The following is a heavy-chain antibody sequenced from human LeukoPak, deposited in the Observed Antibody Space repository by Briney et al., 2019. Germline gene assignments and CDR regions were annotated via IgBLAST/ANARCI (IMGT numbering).Heavy chain of an antibody. CDR2: VNAGNGNT. CDR1: GYTLTSYA. Sequence: GASVKVSCKASGYTLTSYAMHWVRQAPGQRLEWMGWVNAGNGNTKYSQKFQGRVTITRDTSASTAYMELSSLRSEDTAVYYCARDPRWLSLYYYYGMDVWGQGTTVTVSS. CDR3: ARDPRWLSLYYYYGMDV. V-gene: IGHV1-3*01. J-gene: IGHJ6*02. D-gene: IGHD3-22*01.